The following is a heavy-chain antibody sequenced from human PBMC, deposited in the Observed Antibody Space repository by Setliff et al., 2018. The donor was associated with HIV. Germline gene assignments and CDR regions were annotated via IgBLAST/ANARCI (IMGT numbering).Heavy chain of an antibody. CDR3: TTEDPWLRFGH. V-gene: IGHV3-15*01. Sequence: GGSLRLSCAASGFTFSNAWTTWVRQAPGKGLEWVGHIKSKTDGGTTDYAAPVKGRFTISRDDSKTTLYLQMNSLKTEDTAVYYCTTEDPWLRFGHWGQGTLVTVSS. D-gene: IGHD5-12*01. CDR2: IKSKTDGGTT. CDR1: GFTFSNAW. J-gene: IGHJ5*02.